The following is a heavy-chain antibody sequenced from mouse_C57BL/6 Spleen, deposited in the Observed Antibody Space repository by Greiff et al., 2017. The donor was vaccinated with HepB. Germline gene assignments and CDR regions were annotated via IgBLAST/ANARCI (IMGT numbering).Heavy chain of an antibody. J-gene: IGHJ4*01. V-gene: IGHV1-76*01. Sequence: VQLQQSGAELVRPGASVKLSCKASGYTFTDYFINWVKQRPGQGLEWIARIYPGSGNTSSNEKFKGKATLTAEKSSSTAYMQLSSLTSEDSAVYCCAREGGNYYFYYAMDYWGQGTSVTVAS. D-gene: IGHD2-1*01. CDR3: AREGGNYYFYYAMDY. CDR2: IYPGSGNT. CDR1: GYTFTDYF.